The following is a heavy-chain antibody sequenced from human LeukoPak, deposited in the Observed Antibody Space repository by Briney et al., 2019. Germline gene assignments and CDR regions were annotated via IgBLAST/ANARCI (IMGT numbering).Heavy chain of an antibody. Sequence: SETLSLTCPVSGGSIRSYYWSWIRQPPGKGLEWIGYIYYSGSTSYNPSLRSRVTISVDTSKNQFSLKLTSVTAADTAVYYCARDAYGGNSGAFDIWGQGTMVTVSS. CDR2: IYYSGST. J-gene: IGHJ3*02. V-gene: IGHV4-59*01. D-gene: IGHD4-23*01. CDR1: GGSIRSYY. CDR3: ARDAYGGNSGAFDI.